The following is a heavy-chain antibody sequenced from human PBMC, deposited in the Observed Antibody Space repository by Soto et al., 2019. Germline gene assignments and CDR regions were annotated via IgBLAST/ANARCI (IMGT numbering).Heavy chain of an antibody. CDR2: IWDDGTNK. Sequence: GGSLRLSCVESGFTLRTYGMHWDRQAPGKGLEWAAVIWDDGTNKDYADSVKGRFTISRDISKNTLYLQLNSLRAEDTAVYYCARGVSDSSGYTLRHFDFWGQGTLVTVSS. CDR1: GFTLRTYG. CDR3: ARGVSDSSGYTLRHFDF. V-gene: IGHV3-33*01. D-gene: IGHD3-22*01. J-gene: IGHJ4*02.